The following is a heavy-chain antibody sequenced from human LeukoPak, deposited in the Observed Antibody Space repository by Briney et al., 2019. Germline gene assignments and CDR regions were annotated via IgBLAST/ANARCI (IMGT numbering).Heavy chain of an antibody. J-gene: IGHJ4*02. D-gene: IGHD7-27*01. Sequence: SETLSLTCTVSGGSISSYHWSWIRQPPGKGLEWIGYIYYSGTTSYNPSLKSRVTISLDTSKNQFSLKLSSVTAADTAVYYCARGANWGSPDYWGQGTLVTVSS. CDR3: ARGANWGSPDY. CDR2: IYYSGTT. CDR1: GGSISSYH. V-gene: IGHV4-59*01.